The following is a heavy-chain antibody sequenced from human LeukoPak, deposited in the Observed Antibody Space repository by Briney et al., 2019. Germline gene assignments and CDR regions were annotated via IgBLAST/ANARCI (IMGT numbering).Heavy chain of an antibody. J-gene: IGHJ4*02. D-gene: IGHD3-16*01. V-gene: IGHV3-9*01. CDR3: AKEDRRGRHFDY. Sequence: GRSLRLSCAASGFTFDDYAMHWVRQAPGKGLEWVSGISWNSGSIGYADSVKGRFTISRDNAKSSLYLQMNSLRAEDTALYYCAKEDRRGRHFDYWGQGTLVTVSS. CDR1: GFTFDDYA. CDR2: ISWNSGSI.